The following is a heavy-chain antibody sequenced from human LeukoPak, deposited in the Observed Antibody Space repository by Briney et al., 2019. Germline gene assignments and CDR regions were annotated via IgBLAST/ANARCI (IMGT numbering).Heavy chain of an antibody. CDR3: ARDLVIRGVNDAFDI. CDR1: GFTFSSYW. CDR2: INSDGSST. D-gene: IGHD3-10*01. J-gene: IGHJ3*02. Sequence: GGSLRLSCAASGFTFSSYWMHWVRQAPGKGLVWVSRINSDGSSTSYADSVKGRFTISRDNAKNLLYLQMNSLRAEDTAVYYCARDLVIRGVNDAFDIWGQGTMVTVSS. V-gene: IGHV3-74*01.